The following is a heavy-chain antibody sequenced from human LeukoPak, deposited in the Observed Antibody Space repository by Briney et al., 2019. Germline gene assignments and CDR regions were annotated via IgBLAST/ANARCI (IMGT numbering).Heavy chain of an antibody. CDR2: MHHDGGSK. CDR1: GFTFSTYA. V-gene: IGHV3-30*02. CDR3: AAPGDGSGYYPVD. Sequence: HPGGSLRLSCAASGFTFSTYAMHWVRQAPGQGLEWVAFMHHDGGSKYYEDSVKGRFTTSRDNSNNTLYLQMNSLRPEDTAVYYCAAPGDGSGYYPVDWGQGTLVTVSS. D-gene: IGHD3-22*01. J-gene: IGHJ4*02.